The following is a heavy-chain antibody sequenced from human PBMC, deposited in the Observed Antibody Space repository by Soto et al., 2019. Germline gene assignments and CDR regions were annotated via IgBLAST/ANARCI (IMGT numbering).Heavy chain of an antibody. Sequence: GGSLRLSCAASGFTFDDYAMHWVRQAPGKGLEWVSGISWNSGSIGYADSVKGRFTISRDNAKNSLYLQMNSLRAEDTALYYCAKSYSGWFIYFDYWGQGTLVTVSS. D-gene: IGHD6-19*01. CDR1: GFTFDDYA. CDR2: ISWNSGSI. J-gene: IGHJ4*02. V-gene: IGHV3-9*01. CDR3: AKSYSGWFIYFDY.